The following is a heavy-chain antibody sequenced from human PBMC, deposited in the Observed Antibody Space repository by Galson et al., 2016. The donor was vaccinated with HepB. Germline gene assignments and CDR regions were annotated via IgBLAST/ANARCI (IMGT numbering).Heavy chain of an antibody. Sequence: SLRLSCAASGFSFNDCGFHWVRQAPGKGLEWLAMISYGGDIYYTDSVKGRFTISRDNSENTLYLQMNSLRPEDTGVYYCARDWGSSGWYNWFDPWGQGTLVTVSS. J-gene: IGHJ5*02. CDR2: ISYGGDI. CDR3: ARDWGSSGWYNWFDP. V-gene: IGHV3-30*04. CDR1: GFSFNDCG. D-gene: IGHD6-19*01.